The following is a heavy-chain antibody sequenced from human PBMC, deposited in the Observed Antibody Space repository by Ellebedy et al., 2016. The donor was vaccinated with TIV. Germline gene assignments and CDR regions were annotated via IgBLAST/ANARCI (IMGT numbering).Heavy chain of an antibody. CDR3: ARVMTRSPYYYYGMDV. CDR1: GGSISSGGYS. CDR2: IYHSGST. V-gene: IGHV4-30-2*01. Sequence: SETLSLXXAVSGGSISSGGYSWSWIRQPPGKGLEWIGYIYHSGSTYYNPSLKSRVTISVDRSKNQFSLKLSSVTAADTAVYYCARVMTRSPYYYYGMDVWGQGTTVTVSS. D-gene: IGHD6-13*01. J-gene: IGHJ6*02.